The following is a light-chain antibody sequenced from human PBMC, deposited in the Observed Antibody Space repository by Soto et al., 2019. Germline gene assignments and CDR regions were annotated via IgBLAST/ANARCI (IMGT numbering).Light chain of an antibody. CDR3: QQYENLQS. V-gene: IGKV1-33*01. J-gene: IGKJ4*01. CDR1: HYITNY. Sequence: DIQMTQSPSSLSASVGDRVTITCQASHYITNYLNWFQQKPGKAPKLLIYETSNLEARVPSRFSGSGSGTEFTFTISSLQAEDVGTYYCQQYENLQSFGGGTKVEIK. CDR2: ETS.